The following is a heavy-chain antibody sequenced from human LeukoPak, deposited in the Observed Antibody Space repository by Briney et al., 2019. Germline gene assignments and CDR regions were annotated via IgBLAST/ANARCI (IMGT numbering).Heavy chain of an antibody. CDR2: IYYSGGT. J-gene: IGHJ4*02. CDR1: GGSISSSNYY. Sequence: SETLSLTCTVSGGSISSSNYYWGWIRQPPGKGLEWNGSIYYSGGTYYNPSLKSRVTISVDTSKNQFSLKLSSVTAADTAVYYCAGLRYCSNGICYTAYYYDYWGQGTLVTVSS. CDR3: AGLRYCSNGICYTAYYYDY. V-gene: IGHV4-39*01. D-gene: IGHD2-8*01.